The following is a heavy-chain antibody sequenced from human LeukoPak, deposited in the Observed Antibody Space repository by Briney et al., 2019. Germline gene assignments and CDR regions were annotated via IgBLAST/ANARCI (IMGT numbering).Heavy chain of an antibody. CDR1: GYTFTSYG. CDR2: ISAYNGNT. V-gene: IGHV1-18*01. Sequence: ASVKVSCKASGYTFTSYGISWVRQAPGQGLEWMGWISAYNGNTNYAQKLQGRVTMTTDTSTSTAYMELRSLRSDDTAVYYCARDRGYCSGGSCDQRFDYCRQGTLVTVSS. D-gene: IGHD2-15*01. J-gene: IGHJ4*02. CDR3: ARDRGYCSGGSCDQRFDY.